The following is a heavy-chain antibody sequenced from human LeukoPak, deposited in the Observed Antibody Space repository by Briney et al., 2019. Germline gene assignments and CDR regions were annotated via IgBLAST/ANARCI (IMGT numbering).Heavy chain of an antibody. D-gene: IGHD2-2*02. CDR1: GFTFSSYA. Sequence: GGSLRLSCAASGFTFSSYAMHWVRQAPGKGLEWVAVISYDGSNKYYADSVKGRFTISRDNAKNSLYLQMNSLRAEDTAVYYCAREPATAIPGGLDYWGQGTLVTVSS. CDR2: ISYDGSNK. CDR3: AREPATAIPGGLDY. J-gene: IGHJ4*02. V-gene: IGHV3-30-3*01.